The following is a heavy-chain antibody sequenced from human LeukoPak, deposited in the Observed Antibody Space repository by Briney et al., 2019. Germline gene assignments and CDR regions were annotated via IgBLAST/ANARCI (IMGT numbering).Heavy chain of an antibody. CDR3: ARDSSHYGSGSYYNTYYFDY. V-gene: IGHV1-2*02. D-gene: IGHD3-10*01. J-gene: IGHJ4*02. CDR1: GYTFTGYY. CDR2: INPNSGGT. Sequence: ASVKVSCKASGYTFTGYYMHWVRQAPGQGLEWMGWINPNSGGTNYAQKFQGRVTMTRDTSISTAYMELSRLRSDDTAVYYCARDSSHYGSGSYYNTYYFDYWGQGTLVTVSS.